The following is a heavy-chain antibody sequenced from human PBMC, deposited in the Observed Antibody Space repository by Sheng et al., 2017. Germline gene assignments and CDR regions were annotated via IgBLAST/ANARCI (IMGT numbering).Heavy chain of an antibody. D-gene: IGHD3-3*01. CDR3: ARAYYDFWSGYSYYFDY. V-gene: IGHV3-11*05. CDR2: ISSSSSYT. J-gene: IGHJ4*02. CDR1: GFTFSDYY. Sequence: QVQLVESGGGLVKPGGSLRLSCAASGFTFSDYYMSWIRQAPGKGLEWVSYISSSSSYTNYADSVKGRFTISRDNAKNSLYLQMNSLRAEDTAVYYCARAYYDFWSGYSYYFDYWGQGTLVTVSS.